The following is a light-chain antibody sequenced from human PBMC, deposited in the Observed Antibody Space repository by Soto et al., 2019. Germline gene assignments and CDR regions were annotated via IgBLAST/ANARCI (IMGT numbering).Light chain of an antibody. J-gene: IGKJ4*01. V-gene: IGKV3-11*01. CDR2: DAS. CDR1: QSIDTY. CDR3: QQRSNFPLS. Sequence: VLTQSPATLSLSPGERVPLSCRASQSIDTYFSWHQHKPGQGPRPLIHDASSRATGIPARFSGSEAGTHFTLTISSLEPYDSAVYYCQQRSNFPLSFGGGTKVEIK.